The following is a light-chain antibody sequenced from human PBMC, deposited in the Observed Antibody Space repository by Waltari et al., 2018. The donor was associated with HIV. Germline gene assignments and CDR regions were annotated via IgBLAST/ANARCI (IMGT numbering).Light chain of an antibody. J-gene: IGKJ1*01. CDR3: VQSINFWT. V-gene: IGKV2D-29*02. CDR1: QRLLHSAGKTY. Sequence: DIVVTQTPLSLSVTPGPPASISCKYSQRLLHSAGKTYLYWYLQQPGQSPQLLIYEVSNRFSGVPDRFSGSGSGTDCTLKISRVEAEYVGVYYCVQSINFWTFGQGTRVEIK. CDR2: EVS.